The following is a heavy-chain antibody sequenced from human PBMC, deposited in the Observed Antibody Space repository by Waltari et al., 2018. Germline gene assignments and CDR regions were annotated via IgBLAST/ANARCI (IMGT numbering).Heavy chain of an antibody. CDR3: ASGATLRYFDPGYE. D-gene: IGHD3-9*01. J-gene: IGHJ4*02. CDR2: IIPIVGTA. CDR1: GGTFSSYA. Sequence: QVQLVQSGAEVKKPGSSVKVSCKASGGTFSSYAISWVRQAPGQGLEWMGGIIPIVGTANYAQKFQGRVTITTEEATSTAYMELSSLRSEDTAVYYCASGATLRYFDPGYEWGQGTLVTVSS. V-gene: IGHV1-69*05.